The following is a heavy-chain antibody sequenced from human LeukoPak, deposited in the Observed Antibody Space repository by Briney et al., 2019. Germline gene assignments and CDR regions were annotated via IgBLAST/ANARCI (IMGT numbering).Heavy chain of an antibody. D-gene: IGHD6-19*01. J-gene: IGHJ4*02. CDR3: ARGRLLGWFAGFDY. Sequence: PSETLSLTCSVSGYSISSNYYWVWIRQPPGKGLEWVGSIYHSGSTNYNPSLKSRVTISVDTSKNQFSLKLSSVTAADTAVYYCARGRLLGWFAGFDYWGQGTLVTVSS. CDR1: GYSISSNYY. CDR2: IYHSGST. V-gene: IGHV4-38-2*02.